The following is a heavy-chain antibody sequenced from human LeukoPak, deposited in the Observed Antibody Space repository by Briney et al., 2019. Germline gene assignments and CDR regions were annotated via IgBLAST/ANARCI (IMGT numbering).Heavy chain of an antibody. CDR1: GFTVSSNY. D-gene: IGHD6-19*01. V-gene: IGHV3-53*01. J-gene: IGHJ4*02. CDR3: ARNGYTSGWYRN. Sequence: GGSLRLSCAASGFTVSSNYMSWVRQAPGKGLEWVSTIYSGGSTYYADSVKGRFTISRDNSKNTLYLQMNSLSGEDTAVYYCARNGYTSGWYRNWGQGTLVTVSS. CDR2: IYSGGST.